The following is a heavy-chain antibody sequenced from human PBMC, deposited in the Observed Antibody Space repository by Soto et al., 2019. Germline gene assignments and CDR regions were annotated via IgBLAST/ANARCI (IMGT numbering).Heavy chain of an antibody. J-gene: IGHJ4*02. CDR1: GFTFSSYW. CDR2: IKQDGSEK. V-gene: IGHV3-7*01. Sequence: GGSLRLSCAASGFTFSSYWMSWVRQAPGKGLEWVANIKQDGSEKYYVDSVKGRFTISRDNAKNSLYLQMNSLRAEDTAVYYCARDKGRSSSYYFDYWGQGTLVTVS. CDR3: ARDKGRSSSYYFDY. D-gene: IGHD6-6*01.